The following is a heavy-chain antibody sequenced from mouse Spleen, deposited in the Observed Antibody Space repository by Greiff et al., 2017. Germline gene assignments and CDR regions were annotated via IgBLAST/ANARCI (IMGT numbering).Heavy chain of an antibody. J-gene: IGHJ1*03. CDR2: IYPGDGDT. CDR3: ARRITTVVDSYWYFDV. CDR1: GYAFSSSW. D-gene: IGHD1-1*01. V-gene: IGHV1-82*01. Sequence: QVQLQQSGPELVKPGASVKISCKASGYAFSSSWMNWVKQRPGKGLEWIGRIYPGDGDTNYNGKFKGKATLTADKSSSTAYMQLSSLTSEDSAVYFCARRITTVVDSYWYFDVWGTGTTVTVSS.